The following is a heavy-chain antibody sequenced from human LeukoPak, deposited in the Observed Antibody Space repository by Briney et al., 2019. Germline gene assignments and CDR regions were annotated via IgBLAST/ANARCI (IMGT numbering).Heavy chain of an antibody. Sequence: GASVKVSCKASGYTFTSYGISWVRQAPGQGLEWMGWICAYNGNTNYAQKLQGRVTMTTDTSTSTAYMELRSLRSDDTAVYYCARDQRYYYDSSGYSHFDYWGQGTLVTVSS. V-gene: IGHV1-18*01. CDR2: ICAYNGNT. CDR1: GYTFTSYG. J-gene: IGHJ4*02. CDR3: ARDQRYYYDSSGYSHFDY. D-gene: IGHD3-22*01.